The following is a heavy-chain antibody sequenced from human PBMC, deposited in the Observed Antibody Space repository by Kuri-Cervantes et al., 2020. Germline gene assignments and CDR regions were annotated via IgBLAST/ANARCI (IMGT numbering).Heavy chain of an antibody. J-gene: IGHJ4*02. D-gene: IGHD2-15*01. Sequence: GESLKISCAASGFTFKNYEMHWVRQAPGKGLEWVSNIRSSGGTIYYADSVKGRLSISRDNAKNSLYLQMNSLRAEDTAVYYCARERISGGSCFDYWGQGTLVTVSS. CDR1: GFTFKNYE. CDR3: ARERISGGSCFDY. CDR2: IRSSGGTI. V-gene: IGHV3-48*03.